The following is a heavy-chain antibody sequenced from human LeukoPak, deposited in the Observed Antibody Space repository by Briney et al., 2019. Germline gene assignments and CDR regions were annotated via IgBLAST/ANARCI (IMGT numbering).Heavy chain of an antibody. J-gene: IGHJ4*02. Sequence: ASVKVSCKASGYTFTSYGISWVRQAPGQGLEWMGWISAYNGNTNYAQKLQGRVTMTTDTSTSTAYMELRSLRSDDTAVYYCARDFYWVGRDSSGSYYNFDYWGQGTLVTVSS. CDR1: GYTFTSYG. D-gene: IGHD3-10*01. V-gene: IGHV1-18*01. CDR3: ARDFYWVGRDSSGSYYNFDY. CDR2: ISAYNGNT.